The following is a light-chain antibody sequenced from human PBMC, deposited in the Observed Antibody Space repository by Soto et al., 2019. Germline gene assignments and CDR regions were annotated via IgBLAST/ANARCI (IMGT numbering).Light chain of an antibody. CDR2: AAS. V-gene: IGKV1-17*03. CDR1: QGINNY. J-gene: IGKJ5*01. CDR3: QQSYSTPIT. Sequence: IQMAHSPSAVSASVGDRVTVTCRASQGINNYLAWFQQKPGKAPKRLIYAASTLQTGVPSRFSGSGSGTDFTLTISSLQPEDFATYYCQQSYSTPITFGQVRRLEVK.